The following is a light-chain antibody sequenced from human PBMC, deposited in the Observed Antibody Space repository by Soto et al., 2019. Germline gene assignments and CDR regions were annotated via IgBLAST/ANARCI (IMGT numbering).Light chain of an antibody. CDR2: GAS. J-gene: IGKJ5*01. V-gene: IGKV3-15*01. Sequence: EIVMTQSPATLSVSPGERATLSCMASQSISSSLAWYQQKPGQAPRLLIYGASTRATGISARFSASGSGTEFTLTISSLQSEDFAVYYCQQYKNWPPITFGQGTRLEIK. CDR1: QSISSS. CDR3: QQYKNWPPIT.